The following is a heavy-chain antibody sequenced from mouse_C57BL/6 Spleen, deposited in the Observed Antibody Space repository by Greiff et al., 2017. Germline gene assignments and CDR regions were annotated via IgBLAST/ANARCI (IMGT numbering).Heavy chain of an antibody. Sequence: VKLMESGAELVRPGTSVKVSCKASVYAFTNYLIEWVKQRPGQGLEWIGVINPGSGGTNYNEKFKGKATLTADKSSSTAYMQLSSLTSEDSAVYFCARTGTGYFDYWGQGTTLTVSS. V-gene: IGHV1-54*01. D-gene: IGHD4-1*01. J-gene: IGHJ2*01. CDR3: ARTGTGYFDY. CDR2: INPGSGGT. CDR1: VYAFTNYL.